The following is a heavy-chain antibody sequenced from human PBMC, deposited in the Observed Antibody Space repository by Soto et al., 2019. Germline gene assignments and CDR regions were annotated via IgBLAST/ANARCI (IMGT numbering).Heavy chain of an antibody. V-gene: IGHV5-51*01. D-gene: IGHD6-13*01. Sequence: GESLQISCKGSGYSFTSYWIGWVRQMPGKGLELMGIIYPGDSDTRYSPSFQGQVTISADKSISTAYLQWSSLKASDTAMYYCARTAAAGKYYYGMDVWGQGTTVTVS. CDR1: GYSFTSYW. CDR2: IYPGDSDT. J-gene: IGHJ6*02. CDR3: ARTAAAGKYYYGMDV.